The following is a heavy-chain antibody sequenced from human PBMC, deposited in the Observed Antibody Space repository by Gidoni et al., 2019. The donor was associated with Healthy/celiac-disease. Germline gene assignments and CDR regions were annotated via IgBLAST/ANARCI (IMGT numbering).Heavy chain of an antibody. CDR2: ISGSGGST. CDR3: AKEGYVTVVGLNWFDP. J-gene: IGHJ5*02. CDR1: GFTFSSYA. V-gene: IGHV3-23*01. Sequence: EVQLLESGGGLVQPGGSLRLSCAASGFTFSSYAMSWVRQAPGKGLEWVSAISGSGGSTYYADSVKGRFTISRDNSKNTLYLQMNSLRAEDTAVYYCAKEGYVTVVGLNWFDPWGQGTLVTVSS. D-gene: IGHD2-15*01.